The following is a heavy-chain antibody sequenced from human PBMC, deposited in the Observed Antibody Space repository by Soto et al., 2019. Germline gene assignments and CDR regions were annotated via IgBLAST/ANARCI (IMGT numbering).Heavy chain of an antibody. D-gene: IGHD5-12*01. CDR3: ARKGVATTVFDY. Sequence: SETLSLTCAVSGYSISSGYYWGWIWQPPGKRLEWIGSIYYSGSTYYNPSLESRVTISVDTSKNHFSLKLSSVTAADTAVYYCARKGVATTVFDYWGQGTLVTVSS. V-gene: IGHV4-38-2*01. CDR1: GYSISSGYY. CDR2: IYYSGST. J-gene: IGHJ4*02.